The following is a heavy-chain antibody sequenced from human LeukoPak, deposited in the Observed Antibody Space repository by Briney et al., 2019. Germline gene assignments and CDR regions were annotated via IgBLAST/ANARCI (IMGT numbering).Heavy chain of an antibody. D-gene: IGHD5-24*01. CDR3: AKDGAVGVATISGHFDY. Sequence: GGSLRLSCAASGFTFIIYSMNWVRQAPGKGLEWVSSISSSSSYIYYADSVKGRFTISRDNAKNSLYLQMNSLRAEDTALYYCAKDGAVGVATISGHFDYWGQGTLVTVSS. V-gene: IGHV3-21*04. J-gene: IGHJ4*02. CDR1: GFTFIIYS. CDR2: ISSSSSYI.